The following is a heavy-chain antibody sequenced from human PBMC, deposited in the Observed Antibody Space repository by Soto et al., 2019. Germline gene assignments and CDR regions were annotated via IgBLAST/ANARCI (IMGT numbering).Heavy chain of an antibody. V-gene: IGHV1-18*01. D-gene: IGHD3-10*01. CDR3: ARDRNTYGSGSGYDD. CDR1: GYTFTSYG. CDR2: ISAYNGNT. Sequence: ALVKVSCKASGYTFTSYGISWVRQAPGQGLEWMGWISAYNGNTNYAQKLQGRVTMTTDTSTSTAYMELRSLRSDDTAVYYCARDRNTYGSGSGYDDWGQGTLVTVSS. J-gene: IGHJ4*02.